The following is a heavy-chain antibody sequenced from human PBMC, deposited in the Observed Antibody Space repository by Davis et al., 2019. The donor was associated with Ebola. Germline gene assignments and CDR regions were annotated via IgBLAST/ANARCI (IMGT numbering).Heavy chain of an antibody. CDR1: GYTFTGYY. CDR2: INPNSGGT. J-gene: IGHJ4*02. Sequence: AASVKVSCKASGYTFTGYYLHWVRQAPGQGLEWMGWINPNSGGTNYAQKFQGWVTMTRDTSISTAYMELSRLRSDDTAVYYCARQQSSGWYYFDYWGQGTLVTVSS. D-gene: IGHD6-19*01. V-gene: IGHV1-2*04. CDR3: ARQQSSGWYYFDY.